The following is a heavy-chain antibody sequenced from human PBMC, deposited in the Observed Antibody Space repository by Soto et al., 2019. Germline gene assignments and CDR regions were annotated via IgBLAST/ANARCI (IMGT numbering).Heavy chain of an antibody. V-gene: IGHV4-34*01. Sequence: PSETLSLTCAVYGGSFSGYYWSWIRQPPGKGLEWIGEINHSGSTNYNPSLKSRVTISVDTSKNQFSLKLSSVTAADTAVYYCARGDNWNSNWFDPWGQGTLVTVSS. CDR2: INHSGST. CDR3: ARGDNWNSNWFDP. CDR1: GGSFSGYY. J-gene: IGHJ5*02. D-gene: IGHD1-7*01.